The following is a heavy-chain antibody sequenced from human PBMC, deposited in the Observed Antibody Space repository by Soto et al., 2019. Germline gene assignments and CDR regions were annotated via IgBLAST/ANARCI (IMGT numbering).Heavy chain of an antibody. CDR3: ATRVSGSFYGMDV. Sequence: SETLSLTCTVSGGSIRAYYWSWIRQPPGKGLEWIGYFYYSGTTNYSPSLKSRVTMSVDTSKNQFSLKLSSVIAADTAVYYCATRVSGSFYGMDVWGQGTTVTVSS. D-gene: IGHD1-26*01. J-gene: IGHJ6*02. CDR2: FYYSGTT. V-gene: IGHV4-59*01. CDR1: GGSIRAYY.